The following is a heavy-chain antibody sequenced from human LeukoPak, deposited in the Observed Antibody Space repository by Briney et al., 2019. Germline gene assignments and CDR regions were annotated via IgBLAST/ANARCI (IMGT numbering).Heavy chain of an antibody. V-gene: IGHV4-61*01. J-gene: IGHJ4*02. CDR1: GGSISSSTYY. CDR2: IYYSGST. Sequence: SETLSLTCTVSGGSISSSTYYWNWIRQPPGKGLEWIGYIYYSGSTNYNPSLKSRVTISVDTSKNQLSLRLTSVTAADTAVYYCARKGSGWHTLEYWGQGTLVTVSS. CDR3: ARKGSGWHTLEY. D-gene: IGHD6-19*01.